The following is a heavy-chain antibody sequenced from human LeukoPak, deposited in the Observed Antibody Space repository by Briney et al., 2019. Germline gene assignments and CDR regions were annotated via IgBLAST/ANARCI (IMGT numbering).Heavy chain of an antibody. V-gene: IGHV3-21*01. D-gene: IGHD3-10*01. CDR2: ISSSSSYI. CDR1: GFTFSSYW. Sequence: GGSLRLSCAASGFTFSSYWMHWVRQAPGKGLEWVSSISSSSSYIYYADSVKGRFTISRDNAKNSLYLQMNSLRAEDTAVYYCARDSYGSGSPPQIWGQGTTVTVSS. CDR3: ARDSYGSGSPPQI. J-gene: IGHJ6*02.